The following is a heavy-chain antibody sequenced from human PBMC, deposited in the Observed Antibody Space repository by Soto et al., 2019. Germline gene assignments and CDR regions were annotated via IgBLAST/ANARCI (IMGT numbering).Heavy chain of an antibody. CDR2: INSDGSST. CDR3: ASDDCSGGSCYHRDD. Sequence: EVQLVESGGGLVQPGGSLRLSCAASGFTFSSYWMHWVRHAPGTGLVWVSRINSDGSSTSYAASVKGRFTISRDNAKKTLYLQMNRLRAEDTAVYDCASDDCSGGSCYHRDDWGQGTLVTVSS. CDR1: GFTFSSYW. V-gene: IGHV3-74*01. J-gene: IGHJ4*02. D-gene: IGHD2-15*01.